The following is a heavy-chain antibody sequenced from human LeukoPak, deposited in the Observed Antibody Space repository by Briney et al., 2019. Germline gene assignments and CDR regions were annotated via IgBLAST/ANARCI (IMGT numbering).Heavy chain of an antibody. J-gene: IGHJ6*03. V-gene: IGHV4-61*02. D-gene: IGHD2-2*01. CDR1: GGSISSGSYY. CDR2: IYTSGST. Sequence: SQTLSLTCTVSGGSISSGSYYWSWIRQPAGKGLEWIGRIYTSGSTNYNPSLKSRVTISVDTSKNQFSLKLSSVTAADTAVYYCARTKGQLLSEGPDYYYYMDVWGKGTTVTVSS. CDR3: ARTKGQLLSEGPDYYYYMDV.